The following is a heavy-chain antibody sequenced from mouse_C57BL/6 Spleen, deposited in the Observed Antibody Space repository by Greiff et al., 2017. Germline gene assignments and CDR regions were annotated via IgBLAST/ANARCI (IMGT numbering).Heavy chain of an antibody. V-gene: IGHV5-9-1*02. J-gene: IGHJ3*01. Sequence: EVMLVESGEGLVKPGESLKLSCAASGFTFSSYAMSWVRQTPEKRLEWVAYISSGGDYIYYADTVKGRFTISRDNARNTLYLQMSSLKSEDTAMYYCTREGYDVAYWGQGTLVTVSA. CDR1: GFTFSSYA. D-gene: IGHD2-2*01. CDR2: ISSGGDYI. CDR3: TREGYDVAY.